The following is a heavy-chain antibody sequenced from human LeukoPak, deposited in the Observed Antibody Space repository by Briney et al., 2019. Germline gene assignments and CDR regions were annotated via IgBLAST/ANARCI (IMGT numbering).Heavy chain of an antibody. CDR2: IIPIFGTA. CDR3: ARTNYYDSSRYQGAETYYYGMDV. Sequence: GSSVKVSCKASGGTFSSYAISWVRQAPGQGLEWMGGIIPIFGTANYAQKFQGRVTITADESTSTAYMELSSLRSEDTAVYYCARTNYYDSSRYQGAETYYYGMDVWGPGTTVTVSS. V-gene: IGHV1-69*01. D-gene: IGHD3-22*01. J-gene: IGHJ6*02. CDR1: GGTFSSYA.